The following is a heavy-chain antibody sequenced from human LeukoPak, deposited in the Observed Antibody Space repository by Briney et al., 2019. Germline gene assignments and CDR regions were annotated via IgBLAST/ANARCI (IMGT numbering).Heavy chain of an antibody. CDR2: IYYSGST. J-gene: IGHJ4*02. CDR1: GASITSYY. D-gene: IGHD1-7*01. CDR3: ARGSRELYYFDY. V-gene: IGHV4-59*01. Sequence: SETLSLTCTVSGASITSYYWSWIRQPPGKGLEWIGYIYYSGSTKYNPSLKSRVTISVDASKTQFSLKLNSVTAADTAVYYCARGSRELYYFDYWGQGTLVTVSS.